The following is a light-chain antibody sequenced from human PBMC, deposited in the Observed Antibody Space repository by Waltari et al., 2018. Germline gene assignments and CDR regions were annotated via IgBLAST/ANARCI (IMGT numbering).Light chain of an antibody. CDR3: LLFYSGAEV. Sequence: QAAVPPEPSLTVSPGGTLTHHCRSITRTVTSTIYPYWFQQKPGQTHRTLMYDTRNKLSWTPARFSGSLLGGKAALTLSGAQPEDEAEYYCLLFYSGAEVFGGGTQLTVL. CDR2: DTR. J-gene: IGLJ2*01. V-gene: IGLV7-46*01. CDR1: TRTVTSTIY.